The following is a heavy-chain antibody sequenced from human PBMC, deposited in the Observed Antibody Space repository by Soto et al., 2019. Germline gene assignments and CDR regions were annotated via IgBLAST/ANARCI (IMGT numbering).Heavy chain of an antibody. V-gene: IGHV3-23*01. CDR3: AKDAAYSGNEIDY. J-gene: IGHJ4*02. CDR1: GFNFRSYA. D-gene: IGHD5-12*01. Sequence: GGSLRLSCAASGFNFRSYAMSWVRQAPGKGPEWVSALSGSGGTTFYADSVKGRFTISRDNSKNTLFLQMNSLRAEDTAVYYCAKDAAYSGNEIDYWGQGTLVTVSS. CDR2: LSGSGGTT.